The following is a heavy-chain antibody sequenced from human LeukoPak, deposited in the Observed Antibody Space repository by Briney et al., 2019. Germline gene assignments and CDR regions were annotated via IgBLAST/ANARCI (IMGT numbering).Heavy chain of an antibody. D-gene: IGHD2-15*01. Sequence: ASVKVSCKASGYTFTSYGISWVRQAPGQGLEWMGWISAYNGNTNYAQKLQGRVTMTTDTSTSTAYMELRSLRSDDTAVYYCARDPDGPYCSGCSCYGYWGQGTLVTVSS. CDR3: ARDPDGPYCSGCSCYGY. CDR1: GYTFTSYG. J-gene: IGHJ4*02. V-gene: IGHV1-18*01. CDR2: ISAYNGNT.